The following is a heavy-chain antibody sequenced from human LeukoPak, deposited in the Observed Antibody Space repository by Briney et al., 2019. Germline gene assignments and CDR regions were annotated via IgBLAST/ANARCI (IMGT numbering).Heavy chain of an antibody. D-gene: IGHD5-18*01. Sequence: SETLSLTCAVYGGSFSGYYWSWIRQPPGKGLEWIGEINHSGSTNYNPSLKSRVTISVDTSKNQFSLKLSSVTAADTAVYYCARGKYNRGYSYGNFDYWGLGTLVTVSS. CDR3: ARGKYNRGYSYGNFDY. V-gene: IGHV4-34*01. J-gene: IGHJ4*02. CDR1: GGSFSGYY. CDR2: INHSGST.